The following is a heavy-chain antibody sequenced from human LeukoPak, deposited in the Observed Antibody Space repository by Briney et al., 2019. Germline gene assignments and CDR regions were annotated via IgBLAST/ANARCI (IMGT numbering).Heavy chain of an antibody. J-gene: IGHJ3*02. CDR3: AKDKGYYYDSSGGLDI. CDR2: ISVDGGST. D-gene: IGHD3-22*01. CDR1: GPTFDDYA. Sequence: GGSLRLSWAASGPTFDDYAMHWVRQAPGKGLEWVSLISVDGGSTYYADSEKRRFTISRDNSKNSLYLQMNSLRTEDTALYYCAKDKGYYYDSSGGLDIWGQGTMVTVSS. V-gene: IGHV3-43*02.